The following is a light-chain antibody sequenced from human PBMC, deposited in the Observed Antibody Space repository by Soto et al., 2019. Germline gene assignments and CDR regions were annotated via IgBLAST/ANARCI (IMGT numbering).Light chain of an antibody. CDR2: HNT. J-gene: IGLJ1*01. CDR1: ISNIGAGYG. CDR3: QSFASSLRGYV. Sequence: QSVLTQPPSVSGAPGQRVTISCTGSISNIGAGYGVHWYQQLPGTAPRLLIFHNTNRPSGVPDRFSGSKSGTSASLAIAGLQAEHEADYYCQSFASSLRGYVFGTGTKVTVL. V-gene: IGLV1-40*01.